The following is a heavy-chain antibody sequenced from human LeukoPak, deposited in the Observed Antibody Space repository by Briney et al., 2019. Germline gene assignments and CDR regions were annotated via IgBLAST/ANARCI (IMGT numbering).Heavy chain of an antibody. J-gene: IGHJ4*02. V-gene: IGHV3-23*01. CDR3: AKDNAYSSGWLYYFDY. Sequence: PSETLSLTCTVSGGSISSSSYYWGWIRQPPGKGLEWVSAISGSGGSTYYADSVKGRFTISRDNSKNTLYLQMNSLRAEDTAVYYCAKDNAYSSGWLYYFDYWGQGTLVTVSS. D-gene: IGHD6-19*01. CDR2: ISGSGGST. CDR1: GGSISSSSYY.